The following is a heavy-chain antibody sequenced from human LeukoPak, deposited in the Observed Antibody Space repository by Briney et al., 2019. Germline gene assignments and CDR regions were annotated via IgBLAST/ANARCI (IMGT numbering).Heavy chain of an antibody. V-gene: IGHV4-39*01. Sequence: SETLSLTCTVSGGSISSSSYYWGWIRQPPGKGLEWIGSIYYSGSTYYSPSLKSRVTISVDTSKNQFSLKLTSVTAADTAVYYCASEYNYGYPRIDYWGQGTLVTVSS. D-gene: IGHD5-18*01. CDR1: GGSISSSSYY. J-gene: IGHJ4*02. CDR3: ASEYNYGYPRIDY. CDR2: IYYSGST.